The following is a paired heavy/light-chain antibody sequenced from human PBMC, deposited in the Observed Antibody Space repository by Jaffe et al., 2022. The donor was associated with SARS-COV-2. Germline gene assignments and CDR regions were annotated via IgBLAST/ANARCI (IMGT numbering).Heavy chain of an antibody. D-gene: IGHD3-10*01. Sequence: EVQLLESGGALVQPGGSLGLSCAASGFRFSSYAMTWVRQAPGKGPEWVAAISGIGYSTYYVDSVKGRFTISRDNSKNTLSLQMNSLRAEDTAIYYCAKGRYDSGSYYNDPLDYWGQGTLVTVSS. V-gene: IGHV3-23*01. CDR2: ISGIGYST. CDR3: AKGRYDSGSYYNDPLDY. J-gene: IGHJ4*02. CDR1: GFRFSSYA.
Light chain of an antibody. J-gene: IGLJ3*02. V-gene: IGLV1-44*01. Sequence: QSVLTQPPSASGTPGQRVSISCSGSSSNIGSNTVNWYQQLPGTAPKPLIYRNNQRPSGVPDRFSGSKSGTSASLAISGLQSEDEGDYYCAAWDDTLNGPVFGGGTKLTV. CDR2: RNN. CDR3: AAWDDTLNGPV. CDR1: SSNIGSNT.